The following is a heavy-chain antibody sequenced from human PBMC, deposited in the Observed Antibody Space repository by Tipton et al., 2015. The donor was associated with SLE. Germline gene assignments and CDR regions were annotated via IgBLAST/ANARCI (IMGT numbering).Heavy chain of an antibody. CDR1: GGSISSSPYY. Sequence: LRLSCTVSGGSISSSPYYWAWIRQPPGKGLEWIGTVYSGGNTYHIPSLKTRVTISADTSKNQFSLKLTSVTVADTAVYYCTRGGRGDGANPLDPWGQGTLVTVSS. V-gene: IGHV4-39*07. CDR2: VYSGGNT. CDR3: TRGGRGDGANPLDP. D-gene: IGHD4/OR15-4a*01. J-gene: IGHJ5*02.